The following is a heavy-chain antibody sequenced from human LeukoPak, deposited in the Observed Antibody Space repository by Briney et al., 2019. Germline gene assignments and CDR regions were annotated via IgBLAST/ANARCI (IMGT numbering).Heavy chain of an antibody. CDR1: GFTFDDYA. D-gene: IGHD6-19*01. V-gene: IGHV3-9*01. CDR2: ISWNSGSI. Sequence: GRSLRLSCAASGFTFDDYAMHWVRQAPGKGLEWVSGISWNSGSIGYADSVKGRFTISRDNAKNTLYLQMNSLRAEDTAVYYCARVVAGPFDYWGQGTLVTVSS. CDR3: ARVVAGPFDY. J-gene: IGHJ4*02.